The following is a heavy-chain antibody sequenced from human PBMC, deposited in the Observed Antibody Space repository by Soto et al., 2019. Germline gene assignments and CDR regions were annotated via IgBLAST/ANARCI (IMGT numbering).Heavy chain of an antibody. CDR2: TGSGTGPG. V-gene: IGHV1-69*06. J-gene: IGHJ4*02. CDR3: ARRHSGGFFRFFDS. D-gene: IGHD2-15*01. Sequence: SVKVSCNASGGSLSTNPISWVRQAPGQGLEWMGGTGSGTGPGNHAQKFQGRPTVTADKSTSTVYMELTNLSSEDTAVYYCARRHSGGFFRFFDSWGQGTLVTVSS. CDR1: GGSLSTNP.